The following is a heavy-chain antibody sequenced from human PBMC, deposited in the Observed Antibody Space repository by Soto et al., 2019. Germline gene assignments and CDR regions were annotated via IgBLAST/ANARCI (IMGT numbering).Heavy chain of an antibody. D-gene: IGHD3-10*01. CDR1: GGSFSGYY. V-gene: IGHV4-34*01. CDR3: ARAGSGSYSKPHYYYYYYMDV. Sequence: SETLSLTCAVYGGSFSGYYWSWIRQPPGKGLEWIGEINHSGSTNYNPSLKSRVTISVDTSKNQFSLKLSSVTAADTAVYYCARAGSGSYSKPHYYYYYYMDVWGKGTTVTVSS. CDR2: INHSGST. J-gene: IGHJ6*03.